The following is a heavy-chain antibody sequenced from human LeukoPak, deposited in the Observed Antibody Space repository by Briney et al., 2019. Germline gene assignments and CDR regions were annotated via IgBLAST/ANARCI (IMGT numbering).Heavy chain of an antibody. CDR2: IRSKANSYAT. CDR3: TRRNYYDSSGYYEGYYYYMDV. CDR1: GFTFSGSA. V-gene: IGHV3-73*01. J-gene: IGHJ6*03. Sequence: GGSLRLSCAASGFTFSGSAMHWVRQASGQGLEWVGRIRSKANSYATAYAASVKGRFTISRDDSKNTAYLQMNSLKTEDTAVYYCTRRNYYDSSGYYEGYYYYMDVWGKGTTVTVSS. D-gene: IGHD3-22*01.